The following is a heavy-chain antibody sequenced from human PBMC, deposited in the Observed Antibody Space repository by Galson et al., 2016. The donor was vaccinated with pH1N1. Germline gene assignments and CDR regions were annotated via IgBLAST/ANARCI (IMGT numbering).Heavy chain of an antibody. Sequence: QSGAEVKKPGASVKVSCKASGFTFTTYGFTWVRQAPGQGLEWMGWISGNNGDSHYAQKVKGRVTVTIDTSTSTAYLEVRGLTSDDTPVYYCARKGTGYLIDYWGQGTLVTVSS. CDR3: ARKGTGYLIDY. CDR1: GFTFTTYG. CDR2: ISGNNGDS. J-gene: IGHJ4*02. V-gene: IGHV1-18*01. D-gene: IGHD3-9*01.